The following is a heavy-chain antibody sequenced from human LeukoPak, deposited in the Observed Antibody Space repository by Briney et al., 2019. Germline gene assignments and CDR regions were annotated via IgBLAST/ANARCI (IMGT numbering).Heavy chain of an antibody. J-gene: IGHJ6*03. CDR1: GYTFTCYY. V-gene: IGHV1-2*02. Sequence: ASVKVSCKASGYTFTCYYIHWVRQAPAQGLEWMGWINPYTGDTNSAQKFQGRVTMTRDTSISTAYMELRRLTSDDSAVYYCARDLESPGELKYYHYMDVWGKGTTVTVSS. CDR2: INPYTGDT. CDR3: ARDLESPGELKYYHYMDV. D-gene: IGHD1-26*01.